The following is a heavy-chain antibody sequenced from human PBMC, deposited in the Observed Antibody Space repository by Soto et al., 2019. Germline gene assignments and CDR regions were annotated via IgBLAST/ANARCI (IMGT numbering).Heavy chain of an antibody. D-gene: IGHD3-10*01. CDR1: GGSISSYY. J-gene: IGHJ4*02. V-gene: IGHV4-59*08. Sequence: QVQLQESGPGLVKPSETVSLTCTVSGGSISSYYWSWIRQPPGKGLEWIGYIHYSGSTKYNPSLKSRVTISEDTSKNQFSLKLSSVTAADTAVYYCARRMVRGVIDYWGQGTLVTVSS. CDR2: IHYSGST. CDR3: ARRMVRGVIDY.